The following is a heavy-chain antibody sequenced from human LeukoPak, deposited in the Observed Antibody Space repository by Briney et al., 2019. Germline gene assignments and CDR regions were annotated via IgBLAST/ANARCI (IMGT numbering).Heavy chain of an antibody. D-gene: IGHD3-22*01. Sequence: SETLSLTCAVYGGSFSGYYWSWIRQPPGKGLEWIGEINHSGSPNYNPSLKSRVTISVDTSKNRFSLKLSSVTAADTAVYYCARGRGLKYYYDSSGYYMPGRDYWGQGTLVTVSS. V-gene: IGHV4-34*01. CDR2: INHSGSP. J-gene: IGHJ4*02. CDR3: ARGRGLKYYYDSSGYYMPGRDY. CDR1: GGSFSGYY.